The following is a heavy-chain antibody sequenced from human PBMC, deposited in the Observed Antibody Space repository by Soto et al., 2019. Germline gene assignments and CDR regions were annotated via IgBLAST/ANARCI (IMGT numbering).Heavy chain of an antibody. D-gene: IGHD3-10*01. CDR1: GGTFSSYA. J-gene: IGHJ6*02. Sequence: QVQLVQSGAEVKKPGSSVKVSCKASGGTFSSYAISWVRQAPGQGLEWMGGIIPIFGTANYAQKFQGRVTTTADEYKSTAYMELSSLRSEDTAVYCCASSHYGSGSYYRYYYYGMDVWGQGTTVAVSS. V-gene: IGHV1-69*12. CDR3: ASSHYGSGSYYRYYYYGMDV. CDR2: IIPIFGTA.